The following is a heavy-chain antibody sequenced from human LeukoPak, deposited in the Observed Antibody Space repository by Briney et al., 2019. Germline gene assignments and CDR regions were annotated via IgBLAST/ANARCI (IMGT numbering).Heavy chain of an antibody. J-gene: IGHJ3*02. CDR3: ARDPPIGGADVFDI. Sequence: ASVKVPCKAAGYTFTGYYMHWVRQAPGQGLEWMGWINPNSGGTNYAQKFQGRVTMTRDTSISTAYMELSRLTSDDTAVYYCARDPPIGGADVFDIWGQGTMVTVSS. CDR2: INPNSGGT. D-gene: IGHD3-10*01. CDR1: GYTFTGYY. V-gene: IGHV1-2*02.